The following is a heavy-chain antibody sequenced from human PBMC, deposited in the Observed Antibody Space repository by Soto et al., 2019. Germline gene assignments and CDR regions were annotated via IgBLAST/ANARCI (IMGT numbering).Heavy chain of an antibody. CDR2: ISSSSSYI. CDR1: GFTFSSYS. J-gene: IGHJ4*02. Sequence: PGGSLRLSCAASGFTFSSYSMNWVRQAPGKGPEWVSSISSSSSYIYYADSVKGRFTISRDNAKNSLYLQMNSLRAEDTAVYYCARGSIAAAGSFDYWGQGTLVTVAS. D-gene: IGHD6-13*01. V-gene: IGHV3-21*01. CDR3: ARGSIAAAGSFDY.